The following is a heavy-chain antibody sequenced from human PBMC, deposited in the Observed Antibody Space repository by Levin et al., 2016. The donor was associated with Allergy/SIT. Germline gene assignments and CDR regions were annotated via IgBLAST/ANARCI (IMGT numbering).Heavy chain of an antibody. V-gene: IGHV1-18*01. CDR2: ISAYNGNT. Sequence: WVRQAPGQGLEWMGWISAYNGNTNYAQKLQGRVTMTTDTSTSTAYMELRSLRSDDTAVYYCARAGGNSEYYYYYMDVWGKGTTVTVSS. J-gene: IGHJ6*03. D-gene: IGHD4-23*01. CDR3: ARAGGNSEYYYYYMDV.